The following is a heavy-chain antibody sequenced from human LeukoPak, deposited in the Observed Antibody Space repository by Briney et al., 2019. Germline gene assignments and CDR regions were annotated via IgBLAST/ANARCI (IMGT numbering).Heavy chain of an antibody. CDR2: IYHSGST. D-gene: IGHD4/OR15-4a*01. CDR1: GGSISSGGYS. CDR3: ARDSLGAKGAFDY. Sequence: SQTLSLTCAVSGGSISSGGYSWSWLRQPPGKGLEWIGYIYHSGSTYYNPSLKSRVTISVGRSKNQFSLKLSSVTAADTAVYYCARDSLGAKGAFDYWGQGTLVTVSS. J-gene: IGHJ4*02. V-gene: IGHV4-30-2*01.